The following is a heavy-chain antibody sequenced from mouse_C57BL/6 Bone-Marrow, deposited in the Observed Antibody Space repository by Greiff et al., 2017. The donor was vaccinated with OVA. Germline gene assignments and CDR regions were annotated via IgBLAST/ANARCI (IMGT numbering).Heavy chain of an antibody. V-gene: IGHV5-4*01. Sequence: EVQRVESGGGLVKPGGSLKLSCAASGFTFSSYAMSWVRQTPEKRLEWVATISDGGSYTYYPDNVKGRFTISRDNAKNNLYLQMSHLKSEDTAMYYCARDRNDYDDGGFAYWGQGTLVTVSA. CDR1: GFTFSSYA. CDR3: ARDRNDYDDGGFAY. J-gene: IGHJ3*01. D-gene: IGHD2-4*01. CDR2: ISDGGSYT.